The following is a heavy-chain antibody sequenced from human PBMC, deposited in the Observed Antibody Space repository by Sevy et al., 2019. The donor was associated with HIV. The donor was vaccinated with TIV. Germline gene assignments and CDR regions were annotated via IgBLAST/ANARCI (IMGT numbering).Heavy chain of an antibody. J-gene: IGHJ4*01. Sequence: GGSLRLSCVASGFTFNNFWMAWVRQAPGKGLEWFANIKPDGSESNHVGSVKGRFTISRDNAKNSLYLQMNSQTAEDTAVYYCARDVGGGYFDYWGQGTLVTVSS. D-gene: IGHD3-16*01. CDR1: GFTFNNFW. CDR3: ARDVGGGYFDY. V-gene: IGHV3-7*03. CDR2: IKPDGSES.